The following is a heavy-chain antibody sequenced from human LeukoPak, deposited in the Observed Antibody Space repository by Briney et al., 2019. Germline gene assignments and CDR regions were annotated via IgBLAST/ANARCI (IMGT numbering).Heavy chain of an antibody. V-gene: IGHV4-4*02. CDR3: SRESGAFCPFGY. J-gene: IGHJ4*02. CDR1: GGALSGTNW. Sequence: SETLSLTRGVSGGALSGTNWWSWVRSPPGQGLEWSGEISLTGRTTYNPSLNGRVTMSLHESSNQLSLSLTSVTAADTAIYYCSRESGAFCPFGYWGQGTLVIVPS. CDR2: ISLTGRT. D-gene: IGHD1-26*01.